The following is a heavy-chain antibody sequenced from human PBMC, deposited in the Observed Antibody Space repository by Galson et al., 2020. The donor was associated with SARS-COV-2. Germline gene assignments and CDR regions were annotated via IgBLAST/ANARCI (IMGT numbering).Heavy chain of an antibody. V-gene: IGHV1-8*01. CDR3: SRARAYGDSQHYYYGLDV. D-gene: IGHD4-17*01. J-gene: IGHJ6*02. Sequence: GESLKISCKASGYTFTTYDINWVRQAAGQGLEWMGWMNPNSGNTGLAQKFQGRVTMTRNTSISTAYMELSSLRSEDTAVYYCSRARAYGDSQHYYYGLDVWGQGTTVTVSS. CDR1: GYTFTTYD. CDR2: MNPNSGNT.